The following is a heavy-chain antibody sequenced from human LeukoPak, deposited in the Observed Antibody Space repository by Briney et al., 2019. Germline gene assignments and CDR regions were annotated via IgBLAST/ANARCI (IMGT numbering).Heavy chain of an antibody. J-gene: IGHJ4*02. CDR2: ISAYNGNT. CDR1: GYTFTSYG. CDR3: ARDIVGATPDY. D-gene: IGHD1-26*01. Sequence: ASVKVSCKASGYTFTSYGISWVRQAPGQGLEWMGWISAYNGNTNYAQKLQGRVTMTTDTSTSTVYMELRSLRSDDTAVYYCARDIVGATPDYWGQGTLVTVSS. V-gene: IGHV1-18*01.